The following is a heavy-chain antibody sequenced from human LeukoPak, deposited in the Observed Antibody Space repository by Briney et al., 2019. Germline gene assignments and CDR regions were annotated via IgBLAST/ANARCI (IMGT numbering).Heavy chain of an antibody. Sequence: GGSLRLSCAASGFTFSTYEMNWVRQAPGKGLEWVSYISSTGSNVYYADSVKGRFTISRDNAKNSLYLLMNSLRTEDTAVYYCAATYYYDGSGDYWGQGTLVTVSS. CDR3: AATYYYDGSGDY. J-gene: IGHJ4*02. V-gene: IGHV3-48*03. D-gene: IGHD3-22*01. CDR1: GFTFSTYE. CDR2: ISSTGSNV.